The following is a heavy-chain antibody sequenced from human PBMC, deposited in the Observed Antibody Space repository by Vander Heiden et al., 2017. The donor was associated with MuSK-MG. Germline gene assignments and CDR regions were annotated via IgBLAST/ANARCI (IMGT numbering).Heavy chain of an antibody. D-gene: IGHD1-26*01. CDR1: GYTFTTYY. Sequence: QAPPVQLGAEVKKPGAPVNVSCSASGYTFTTYYMHWVRQAAGQGLEWMGIIDPSGGSTSYAQKFQGRVTMTRDTSTSTVYMELSSLRSEDTAVYYCASGGELPKGYYYYGMDVWGQGTTVTVSS. CDR2: IDPSGGST. CDR3: ASGGELPKGYYYYGMDV. V-gene: IGHV1-46*03. J-gene: IGHJ6*02.